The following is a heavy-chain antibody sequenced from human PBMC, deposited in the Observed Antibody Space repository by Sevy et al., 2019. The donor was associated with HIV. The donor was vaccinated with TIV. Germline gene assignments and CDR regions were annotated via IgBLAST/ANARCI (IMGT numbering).Heavy chain of an antibody. J-gene: IGHJ4*02. D-gene: IGHD1-26*01. CDR2: ISGSGGST. V-gene: IGHV3-23*01. CDR3: AKADIERVGTALTDGLPIDY. CDR1: GFTFSSYA. Sequence: GGSLRLSCAASGFTFSSYAMSWVRQAPGKGLEWVSGISGSGGSTYYADSVKGRFTTSRDNSKNTLYLQMNSLRAEVTAVYYCAKADIERVGTALTDGLPIDYWGQGTLVTVSS.